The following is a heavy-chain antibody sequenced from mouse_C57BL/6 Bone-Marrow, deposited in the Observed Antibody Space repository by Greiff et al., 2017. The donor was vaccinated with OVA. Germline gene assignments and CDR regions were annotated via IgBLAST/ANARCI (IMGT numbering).Heavy chain of an antibody. CDR1: GYTFTSYG. V-gene: IGHV1-81*01. CDR3: AREGYGSSYEAY. J-gene: IGHJ3*01. CDR2: IYPRSGNT. D-gene: IGHD1-1*01. Sequence: VQLQESGPELVKPGASVKLSCKASGYTFTSYGISWVKQRTGQGLEWIGEIYPRSGNTYYNEKFKGKATLTADKSSSTAYTELRSLTSEDSAVYFCAREGYGSSYEAYWGQGTLVTVSA.